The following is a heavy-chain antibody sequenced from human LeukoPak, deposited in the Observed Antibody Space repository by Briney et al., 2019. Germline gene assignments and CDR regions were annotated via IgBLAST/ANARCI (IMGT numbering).Heavy chain of an antibody. CDR3: ARPLQRYYYYGMDV. V-gene: IGHV3-30-3*01. CDR2: ISYDGSNK. D-gene: IGHD4-11*01. CDR1: GFTFSSYA. J-gene: IGHJ6*02. Sequence: GGSLRLSCAAPGFTFSSYAMHWVRQAPGKGLEWVAVISYDGSNKYYADSVKGRFTISRDNSKNTLYLQMNSLRAEDTAVYYCARPLQRYYYYGMDVWGQGTTVTVSS.